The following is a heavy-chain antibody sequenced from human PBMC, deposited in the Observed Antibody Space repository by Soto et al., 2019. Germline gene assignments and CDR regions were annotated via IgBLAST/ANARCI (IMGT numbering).Heavy chain of an antibody. V-gene: IGHV3-48*01. CDR1: GFTFSTYS. J-gene: IGHJ4*02. CDR3: ARSGYFDY. Sequence: EVQLVESGGGLVQPGGSLRLSCAASGFTFSTYSMNWVRQAPGKGLEWVSYISSTGNTIYYPDSVKGRFTISRDTAEKSLCLQMISLRAEATAVYYCARSGYFDYWGQGTLVTVSS. CDR2: ISSTGNTI.